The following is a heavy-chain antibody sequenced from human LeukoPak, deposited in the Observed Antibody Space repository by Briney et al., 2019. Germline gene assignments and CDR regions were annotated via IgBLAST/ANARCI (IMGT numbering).Heavy chain of an antibody. J-gene: IGHJ4*02. D-gene: IGHD2-2*01. Sequence: PGGSLRLSCAGSGFTFSDYYMSWIRQAPGKGLEWVSFISSSGRTIYYADTVKGRFTIPRRNAKNSLYLQRNSLRAEDTAGYYCARADCSSSSCYELDYWGQGTLVTVSS. CDR1: GFTFSDYY. CDR3: ARADCSSSSCYELDY. CDR2: ISSSGRTI. V-gene: IGHV3-11*04.